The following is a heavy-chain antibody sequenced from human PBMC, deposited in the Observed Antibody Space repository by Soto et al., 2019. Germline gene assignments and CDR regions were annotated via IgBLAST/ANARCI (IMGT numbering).Heavy chain of an antibody. CDR3: SRGIKYGDYPSWFDI. D-gene: IGHD4-17*01. J-gene: IGHJ5*01. V-gene: IGHV1-8*01. CDR1: GDTYTSRS. CDR2: MNPNSGNT. Sequence: PAKLTSEDPGDTYTSRSLYSVQQAKKKGFEYLGWMNPNSGNTGYVKKFQGRVTMTRDTSMSTAYMELSTLRSEDTAVYYCSRGIKYGDYPSWFDIWG.